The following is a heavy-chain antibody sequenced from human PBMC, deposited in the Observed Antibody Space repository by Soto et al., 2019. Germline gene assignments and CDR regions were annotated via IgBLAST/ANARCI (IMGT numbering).Heavy chain of an antibody. CDR2: INYSGST. Sequence: SETLSLTCTVSGGSISSYYWSWIRQPPGKGLEWIGYINYSGSTNYNPSLKSRVTISVDTSKNQFSLKLNSVTAADTAVYYCARGGIRRITIFGVVNFYGMDVWGQGTTVTVSS. V-gene: IGHV4-59*12. CDR1: GGSISSYY. J-gene: IGHJ6*02. D-gene: IGHD3-3*01. CDR3: ARGGIRRITIFGVVNFYGMDV.